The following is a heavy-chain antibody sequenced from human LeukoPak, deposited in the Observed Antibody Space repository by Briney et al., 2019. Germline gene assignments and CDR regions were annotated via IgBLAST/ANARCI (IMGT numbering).Heavy chain of an antibody. Sequence: SEPLSLTCTVSGGSISSHYWSWIRQSPGKGLEWIGYIYNSASTNYNPSLKSRATISADTSKNQFSLKLSSVTAADTAVYYCARRVRSGSPFDSWGQGTLVTVSS. J-gene: IGHJ4*02. D-gene: IGHD1-26*01. CDR3: ARRVRSGSPFDS. V-gene: IGHV4-59*08. CDR1: GGSISSHY. CDR2: IYNSAST.